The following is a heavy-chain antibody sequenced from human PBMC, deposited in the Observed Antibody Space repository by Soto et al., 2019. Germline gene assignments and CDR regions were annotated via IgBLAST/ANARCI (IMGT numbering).Heavy chain of an antibody. CDR1: GGSFSGYY. Sequence: PSETLSLTCAVYGGSFSGYYWSWIRQPPGKGLEWIGEINHSGSTNYNPSLKSRVTISVDTSKNQFSLKLSSVTAADTAVYYCARGFGYYGSGGDYWGQGTLVTVSS. CDR2: INHSGST. CDR3: ARGFGYYGSGGDY. D-gene: IGHD3-10*01. V-gene: IGHV4-34*01. J-gene: IGHJ4*02.